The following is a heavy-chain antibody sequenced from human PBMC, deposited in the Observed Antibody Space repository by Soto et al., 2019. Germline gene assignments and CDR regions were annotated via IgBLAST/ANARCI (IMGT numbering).Heavy chain of an antibody. D-gene: IGHD5-12*01. J-gene: IGHJ4*02. CDR1: GGSFSGYY. Sequence: SETLSLTCAVYGGSFSGYYWSWIRQPPGKGLEWIGEINHSGSTNYNPSLKSRVTISVGTSKNQLSLKLSSVTAADTAVYYCAGSGYDYRYYFDYWGQGTLVTVSS. CDR2: INHSGST. V-gene: IGHV4-34*01. CDR3: AGSGYDYRYYFDY.